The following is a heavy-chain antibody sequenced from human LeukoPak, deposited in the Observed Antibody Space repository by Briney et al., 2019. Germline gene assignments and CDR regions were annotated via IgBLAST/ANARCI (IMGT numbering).Heavy chain of an antibody. CDR3: AKVDGYNSGWYDS. J-gene: IGHJ5*01. D-gene: IGHD6-19*01. CDR1: GFTFDDYA. CDR2: ITWNSGNI. Sequence: PGGSLRLSCAASGFTFDDYAMHWVRQAPGKGLEWVSGITWNSGNIGYADSVKGRFTISRDNAKNSLYLQMDILKPEDTAFYYCAKVDGYNSGWYDSWGQGTLVTVSS. V-gene: IGHV3-9*01.